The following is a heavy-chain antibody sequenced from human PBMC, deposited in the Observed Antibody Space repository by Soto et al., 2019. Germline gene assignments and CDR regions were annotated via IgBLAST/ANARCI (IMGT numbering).Heavy chain of an antibody. D-gene: IGHD3-10*01. CDR1: GGTFSSYA. V-gene: IGHV1-69*01. CDR2: IIPIFGTA. Sequence: QVQLVQSGAEVKKPGSSVKVSCKASGGTFSSYAISWVRQAPGQGLEWMGGIIPIFGTANYAQKFQGRVTITADESTSTAYMERSSLRSEDTAVYYCARMPRYYGSGSDKNWFDPWGQGTLVTVSS. J-gene: IGHJ5*02. CDR3: ARMPRYYGSGSDKNWFDP.